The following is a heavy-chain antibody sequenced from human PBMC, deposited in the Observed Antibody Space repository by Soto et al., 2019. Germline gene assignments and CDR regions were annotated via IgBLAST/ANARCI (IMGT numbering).Heavy chain of an antibody. CDR2: INHLTTT. CDR3: ARGYDTALAPIF. J-gene: IGHJ4*02. D-gene: IGHD5-18*01. Sequence: SEALSLTCAVYGGSFSSYHWSWIRQTPGKGLEWIGEINHLTTTNYNPSLKSRVIISLDTPKNQFSLKLSSVTAADTAVYYCARGYDTALAPIFWGQGIMVTVYS. V-gene: IGHV4-34*01. CDR1: GGSFSSYH.